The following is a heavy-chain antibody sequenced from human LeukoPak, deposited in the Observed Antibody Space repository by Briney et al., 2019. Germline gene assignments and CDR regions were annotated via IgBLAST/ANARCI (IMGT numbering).Heavy chain of an antibody. J-gene: IGHJ4*02. CDR3: ARVGLSSSWYYYFDY. V-gene: IGHV4-59*01. CDR2: IYYSGST. Sequence: SETLSLTFTVSGGSISSYYWSWIRQPPGKGLEWIGYIYYSGSTNYNPSLKSRVTISVDTSKNQFSLKLSSVTAADTAVYYCARVGLSSSWYYYFDYWGQGTLVTVSS. CDR1: GGSISSYY. D-gene: IGHD6-13*01.